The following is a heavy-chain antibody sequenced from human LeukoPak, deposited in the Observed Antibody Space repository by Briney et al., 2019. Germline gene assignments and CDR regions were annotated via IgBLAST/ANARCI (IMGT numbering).Heavy chain of an antibody. V-gene: IGHV3-30*04. D-gene: IGHD1-14*01. Sequence: GGSLRLSCAASGFTFSRYAMHWVRQAPGKGLEWVAVISYDGSNKYYADSVKGRFTISRDNSKNTLYLQMNSLRAEDTAVYYLARDDDRNGYSQHWGQATLVTVSS. CDR3: ARDDDRNGYSQH. CDR2: ISYDGSNK. CDR1: GFTFSRYA. J-gene: IGHJ1*01.